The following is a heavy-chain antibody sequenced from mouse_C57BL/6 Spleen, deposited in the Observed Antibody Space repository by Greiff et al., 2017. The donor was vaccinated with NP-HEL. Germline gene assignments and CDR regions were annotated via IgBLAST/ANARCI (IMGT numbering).Heavy chain of an antibody. V-gene: IGHV14-3*01. CDR3: ARSATTVVTNWYFDV. J-gene: IGHJ1*03. D-gene: IGHD1-1*01. Sequence: VQLQQSVAELVRPGASVKLSCTASGFNIKNTYMHWVKQRPEQGLEWIGRIDPANGNTKYAPKFQGKATITADTSSNTAYLQLSSLTSEDTAIYYCARSATTVVTNWYFDVWGTGTTVTVSS. CDR1: GFNIKNTY. CDR2: IDPANGNT.